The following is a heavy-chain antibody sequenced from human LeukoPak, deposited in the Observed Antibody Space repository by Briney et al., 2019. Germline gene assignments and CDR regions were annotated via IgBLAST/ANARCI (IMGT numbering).Heavy chain of an antibody. CDR3: AKVETSYYDSSGYYPFDS. J-gene: IGHJ4*02. CDR2: ISASGGSS. Sequence: GGSLRLSCEASGLTFTDFAINWVRQAPGKGPEWVSAISASGGSSFYADSVKGRFTISRDNSKNTLYLQMNSLRADDTAVYYRAKVETSYYDSSGYYPFDSWGQGTLVTVSS. V-gene: IGHV3-23*01. CDR1: GLTFTDFA. D-gene: IGHD3-22*01.